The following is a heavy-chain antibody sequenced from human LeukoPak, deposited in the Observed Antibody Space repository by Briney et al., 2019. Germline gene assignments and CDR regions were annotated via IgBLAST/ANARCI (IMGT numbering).Heavy chain of an antibody. CDR2: VYSGGTT. CDR1: GFTVSSNY. V-gene: IGHV3-53*01. J-gene: IGHJ4*02. D-gene: IGHD3-10*01. CDR3: ARGGFYASGSYLHYFDY. Sequence: SGGSLRLSCAASGFTVSSNYMTWVRQAPGKGLEWVSVVYSGGTTYYADSVRGRFTISRDNSKNTLYLQMNSLRAEDTAVYYCARGGFYASGSYLHYFDYWGQGTLVTVSS.